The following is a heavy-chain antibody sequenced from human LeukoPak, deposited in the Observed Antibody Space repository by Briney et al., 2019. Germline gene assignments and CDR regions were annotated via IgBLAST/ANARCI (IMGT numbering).Heavy chain of an antibody. CDR1: GFTSSNAW. V-gene: IGHV3-48*02. CDR2: IGGTGIVT. D-gene: IGHD1-26*01. CDR3: ARGRSGGYFDY. Sequence: PGGSLRLSCAASGFTSSNAWMNWVRQAPGKGLEWVSYIGGTGIVTYYADSVKGRFTISRDNTKISLYLQMSSLRDEDTAVYYCARGRSGGYFDYWGQGTLVTVSS. J-gene: IGHJ4*02.